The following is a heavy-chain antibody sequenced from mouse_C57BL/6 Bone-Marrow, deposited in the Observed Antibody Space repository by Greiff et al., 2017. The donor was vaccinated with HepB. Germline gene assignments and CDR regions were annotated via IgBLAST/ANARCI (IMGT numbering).Heavy chain of an antibody. J-gene: IGHJ3*01. CDR2: INPNNGGT. D-gene: IGHD1-1*01. V-gene: IGHV1-18*01. Sequence: EVKLQESGPELVKPGASVKIPCKASGYTFTDYNMDWVKQSHGKSLEWIGDINPNNGGTIYNQKFKGKATLTVDKSSSTAYMELRSLTSEDTAVYYCARRIYYGSSPWFAYWGQGTLVTVSA. CDR1: GYTFTDYN. CDR3: ARRIYYGSSPWFAY.